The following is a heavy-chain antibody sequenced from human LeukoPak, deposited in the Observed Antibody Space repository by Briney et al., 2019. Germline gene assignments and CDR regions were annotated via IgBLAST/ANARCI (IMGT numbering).Heavy chain of an antibody. Sequence: ASETLSLTCTVSGGSISSSSYYWGWIRQPPGKGLEWIGSIYYSGSTYYNPSLKSRVTISVDTSKNQFSLKLGSVTAADTAVYYCARRLYWGRPFDYWGQGTLVTVSS. CDR1: GGSISSSSYY. V-gene: IGHV4-39*01. D-gene: IGHD7-27*01. CDR3: ARRLYWGRPFDY. J-gene: IGHJ4*02. CDR2: IYYSGST.